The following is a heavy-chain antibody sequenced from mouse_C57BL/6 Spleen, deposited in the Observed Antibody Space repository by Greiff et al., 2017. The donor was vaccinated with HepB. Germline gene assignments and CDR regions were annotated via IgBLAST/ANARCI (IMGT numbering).Heavy chain of an antibody. CDR2: IWSGGST. V-gene: IGHV2-2*01. J-gene: IGHJ4*01. Sequence: QVHVKQSGPGLVQPSQSLSITCTVSGFSLTSYGVHWVRQSPGKGLEWLGVIWSGGSTDYNAAFISRLSISKDNSKSQVFFKMNSLQADDTAIYYCARKSGSYVGYAMDYWGQGTSVTVSS. D-gene: IGHD1-3*01. CDR3: ARKSGSYVGYAMDY. CDR1: GFSLTSYG.